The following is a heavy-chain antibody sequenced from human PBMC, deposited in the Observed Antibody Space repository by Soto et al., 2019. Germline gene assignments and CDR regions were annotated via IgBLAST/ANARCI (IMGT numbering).Heavy chain of an antibody. Sequence: KTSETLSLTCTVSGGSISSGGYYWSWIRQHPGKGLEWIGYIYYSGSTYYNPSLKSRVTISVDTSKNQFSLKLSSVTAADTAVYYCARERHLKDYYDSSGTRPYYFDYWGQGTLVTVS. CDR1: GGSISSGGYY. J-gene: IGHJ4*02. V-gene: IGHV4-31*03. D-gene: IGHD3-22*01. CDR3: ARERHLKDYYDSSGTRPYYFDY. CDR2: IYYSGST.